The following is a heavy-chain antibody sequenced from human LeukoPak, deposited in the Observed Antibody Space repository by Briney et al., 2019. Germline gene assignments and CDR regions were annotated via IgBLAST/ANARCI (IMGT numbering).Heavy chain of an antibody. CDR2: IYYSET. D-gene: IGHD4-11*01. CDR3: ARTQGWGTVRTGYYYGMDV. J-gene: IGHJ6*02. Sequence: SETLSLTCTVSGGSISDSYWSWIRQPPGKGLEWIGYIYYSETYYNPSLKSRVTISLDTSKNQFSLNLRFVTAADTAVYFCARTQGWGTVRTGYYYGMDVWGQGTTVTVSS. V-gene: IGHV4-59*08. CDR1: GGSISDSY.